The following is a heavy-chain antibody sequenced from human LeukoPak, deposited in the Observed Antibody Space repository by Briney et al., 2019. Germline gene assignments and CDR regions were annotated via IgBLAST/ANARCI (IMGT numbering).Heavy chain of an antibody. J-gene: IGHJ6*02. V-gene: IGHV1-69*13. Sequence: GAPVKVSCKASGGTFSSYAISWVRQAPGQGLEWMGGIIPIFGTANYAQKFQGRVTITADESTSTAYMELSSLRSEDTAVYYCARDPYDFLTGMDVWGQGTTVTVSS. CDR3: ARDPYDFLTGMDV. CDR2: IIPIFGTA. D-gene: IGHD3-3*01. CDR1: GGTFSSYA.